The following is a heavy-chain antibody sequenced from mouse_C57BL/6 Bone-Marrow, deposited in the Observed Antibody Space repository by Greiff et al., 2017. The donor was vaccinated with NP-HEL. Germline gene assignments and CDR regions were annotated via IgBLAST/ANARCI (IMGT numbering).Heavy chain of an antibody. V-gene: IGHV5-4*01. CDR2: ISDGGSYT. CDR1: GFTFSSYA. CDR3: ARDRDYYGSLSFAY. Sequence: DVMLVESGGGLVKPGGSLKLSCAASGFTFSSYAMSWVRQTPEKRLEWVATISDGGSYTYYPDNVKGRFTISRDNAKNNLYLQMSHLKSEDTAMYYCARDRDYYGSLSFAYWGQGTLVTVSA. J-gene: IGHJ3*01. D-gene: IGHD1-1*01.